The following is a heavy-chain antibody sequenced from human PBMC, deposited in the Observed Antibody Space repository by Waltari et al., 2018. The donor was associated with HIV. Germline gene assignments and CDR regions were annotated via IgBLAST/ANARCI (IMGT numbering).Heavy chain of an antibody. CDR2: FDPENDET. D-gene: IGHD3-22*01. J-gene: IGHJ4*02. CDR1: GYRPIELS. CDR3: VTGYDTSGQSPTMGDY. V-gene: IGHV1-24*01. Sequence: QVHLVQSGGEVKKPGASVTVSCKVYGYRPIELSMHWVRQAPGTGLEWMGGFDPENDETIYAQKFQGRVTMTDDTSTDTAYMELSSLKSEDTAVYYCVTGYDTSGQSPTMGDYWGQGTLVTVSS.